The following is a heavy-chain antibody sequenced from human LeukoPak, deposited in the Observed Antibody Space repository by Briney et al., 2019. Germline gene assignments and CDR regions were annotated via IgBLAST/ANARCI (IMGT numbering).Heavy chain of an antibody. CDR3: AKLYSGSFPAGHNY. J-gene: IGHJ4*02. D-gene: IGHD1-26*01. Sequence: SVKGRFTISRDNSKNTLYLQINSLRAEDTAVYYCAKLYSGSFPAGHNYWGQGTLVTVSS. V-gene: IGHV3-30*02.